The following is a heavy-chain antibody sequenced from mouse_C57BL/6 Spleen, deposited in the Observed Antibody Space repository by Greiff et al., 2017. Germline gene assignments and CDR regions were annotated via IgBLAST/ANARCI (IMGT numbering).Heavy chain of an antibody. V-gene: IGHV2-6-1*01. CDR3: ARHSSSYDYYAMDY. CDR2: IWSDGST. CDR1: GFSLTSYG. D-gene: IGHD1-1*01. J-gene: IGHJ4*01. Sequence: VKLMESGPGLVAPSQSLSITCTVSGFSLTSYGVHWVRQPPGKGLAWLVVIWSDGSTTYNSALKSRLSISKDNSKSQVFLKMNSLQTDDTAMYYCARHSSSYDYYAMDYWGQGTSVTVSS.